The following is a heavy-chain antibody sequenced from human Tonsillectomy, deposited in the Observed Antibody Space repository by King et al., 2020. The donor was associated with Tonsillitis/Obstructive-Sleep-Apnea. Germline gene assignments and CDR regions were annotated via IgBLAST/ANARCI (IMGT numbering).Heavy chain of an antibody. CDR2: IYPGDSDT. J-gene: IGHJ5*02. CDR3: ARQDGVSGNWGSYRYAFDP. D-gene: IGHD3-16*02. V-gene: IGHV5-51*01. CDR1: GYSFTNYW. Sequence: VQLVESGAEVKKPGESLKISCKGSGYSFTNYWIGWVRQMPGKGLEWMGIIYPGDSDTRYSPSFQGQVTISADKSITTAYLEWSSLKASDTAMYYCARQDGVSGNWGSYRYAFDPWGQGTLVTVSS.